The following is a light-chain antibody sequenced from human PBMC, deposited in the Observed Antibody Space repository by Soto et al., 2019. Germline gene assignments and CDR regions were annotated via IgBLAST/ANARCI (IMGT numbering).Light chain of an antibody. CDR1: QSVSSSY. Sequence: EIVLTQSPGTLSLSPEERATLSCRASQSVSSSYLAWYQQKPDQAPRLLSYGASSRATGIRDRFSGSGSGPDCTLAMSRLELEEFAVSYCQQDGISLTLGPGTKVELK. CDR3: QQDGISLT. J-gene: IGKJ3*01. V-gene: IGKV3-20*01. CDR2: GAS.